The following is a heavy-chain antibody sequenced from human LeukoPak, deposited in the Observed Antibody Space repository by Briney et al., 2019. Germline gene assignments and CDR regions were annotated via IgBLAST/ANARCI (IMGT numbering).Heavy chain of an antibody. J-gene: IGHJ6*02. CDR3: ARVGNSYGMGV. D-gene: IGHD2/OR15-2a*01. V-gene: IGHV4-30-4*01. CDR2: IYYSGST. CDR1: GGSISSVDYY. Sequence: PSETLSLTCTVSGGSISSVDYYWSWIRQPPGKGLEWIGYIYYSGSTYYNPSLKSRVTISVDTSKNQFSLKLSSVTAADTAVYYCARVGNSYGMGVWGQGTTVTVS.